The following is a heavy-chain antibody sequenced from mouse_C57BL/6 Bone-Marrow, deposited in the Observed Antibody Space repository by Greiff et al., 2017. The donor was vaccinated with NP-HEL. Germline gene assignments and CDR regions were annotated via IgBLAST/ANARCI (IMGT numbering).Heavy chain of an antibody. D-gene: IGHD2-1*01. CDR3: ARGTGNSFAY. V-gene: IGHV1-19*01. CDR2: INPYNGGT. CDR1: GYTFTDYY. Sequence: VQLQQSGPVLVKPGASVKMSCKASGYTFTDYYMNWVKQSHGKSLEWIGVINPYNGGTSYNQKFKGKATLTVDKSSSTAYMELNSLTSEDSAVYYCARGTGNSFAYWGQGTLVTVSA. J-gene: IGHJ3*01.